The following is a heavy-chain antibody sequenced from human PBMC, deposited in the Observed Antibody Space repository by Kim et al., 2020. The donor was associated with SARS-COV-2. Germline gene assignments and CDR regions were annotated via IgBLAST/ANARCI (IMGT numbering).Heavy chain of an antibody. CDR2: INHSGST. CDR1: GGSFSGYY. D-gene: IGHD3-16*01. V-gene: IGHV4-34*01. Sequence: SETLSLTCAVYGGSFSGYYWSWIRQPPGKGLEWIGEINHSGSTNYNPSLKSRVTISVDTSKNQFSLKLSSVTAADTAVYYCARALLGSYYYYGMCVWGQG. CDR3: ARALLGSYYYYGMCV. J-gene: IGHJ6*02.